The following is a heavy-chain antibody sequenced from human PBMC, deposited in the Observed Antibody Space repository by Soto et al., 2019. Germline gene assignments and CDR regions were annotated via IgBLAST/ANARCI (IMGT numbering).Heavy chain of an antibody. CDR1: GGSFSGYY. V-gene: IGHV4-34*01. J-gene: IGHJ6*02. D-gene: IGHD3-10*01. CDR2: INHSGST. Sequence: SETLSLTCAVYGGSFSGYYWSWIRQPPGKGLEWIGEINHSGSTNYNPSLKSRVTISVDTSKNQFSLKLSSVTAADTAVYYCARVKLYSGYYYGMDVWGQGTTVTVSS. CDR3: ARVKLYSGYYYGMDV.